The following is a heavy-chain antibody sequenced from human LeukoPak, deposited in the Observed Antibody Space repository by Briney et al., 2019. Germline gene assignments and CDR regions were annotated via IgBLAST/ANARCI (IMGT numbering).Heavy chain of an antibody. CDR2: ISGSGGST. V-gene: IGHV3-23*01. CDR1: GFTFSSYA. Sequence: GSLRLSCAASGFTFSSYAMSWVRQAPGKGLEWVSAISGSGGSTYYADSVKGRFTISRDNSKNTLYLQMNSLRAEDTAVYYCARGGYCSSTSCCNHAFDIWGQGTMVTVSS. D-gene: IGHD2-2*01. J-gene: IGHJ3*02. CDR3: ARGGYCSSTSCCNHAFDI.